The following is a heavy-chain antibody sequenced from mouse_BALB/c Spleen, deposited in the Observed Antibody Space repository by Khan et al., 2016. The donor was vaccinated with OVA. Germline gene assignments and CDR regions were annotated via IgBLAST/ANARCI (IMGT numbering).Heavy chain of an antibody. CDR2: IYTGDGST. CDR1: GYTFTSYD. CDR3: ASVELLRYMDY. D-gene: IGHD1-1*01. Sequence: QVQLQQSGPELVKPGALVKISCKASGYTFTSYDINWVQQRPGQGLEWIGWIYTGDGSTKYNEKFKGKATLTADNSSSTAYMQISSLTSENSAVYFCASVELLRYMDYWGQGTTLTVSS. J-gene: IGHJ2*01. V-gene: IGHV1S56*01.